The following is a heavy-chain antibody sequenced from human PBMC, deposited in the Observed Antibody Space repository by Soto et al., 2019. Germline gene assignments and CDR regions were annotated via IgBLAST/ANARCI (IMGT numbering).Heavy chain of an antibody. D-gene: IGHD3-22*01. CDR2: IYYSGST. Sequence: SETLSLTCTVSGGSISSYYWSWIRQPPGKGLEWIGYIYYSGSTNYNPSLKSRVTISIDTSKNQFSLKLISVTAADTAVYYCARVSTYYFDSSGSYTSDYWGQGTLVTVSS. CDR3: ARVSTYYFDSSGSYTSDY. CDR1: GGSISSYY. J-gene: IGHJ4*02. V-gene: IGHV4-59*01.